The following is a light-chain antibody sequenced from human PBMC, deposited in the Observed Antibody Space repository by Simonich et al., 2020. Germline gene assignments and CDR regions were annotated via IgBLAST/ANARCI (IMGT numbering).Light chain of an antibody. Sequence: DIVMTQSPDSLAVSLVERATINCKSSQSVLYSSNNKNYLAWYQQKPGQPPKLLIYWAATRESGVPDRFRGSGSGTDFTLTISSLQAEDVAVYYCRQYYSTPWTFGQGTKVEIK. J-gene: IGKJ1*01. CDR1: QSVLYSSNNKNY. CDR3: RQYYSTPWT. CDR2: WAA. V-gene: IGKV4-1*01.